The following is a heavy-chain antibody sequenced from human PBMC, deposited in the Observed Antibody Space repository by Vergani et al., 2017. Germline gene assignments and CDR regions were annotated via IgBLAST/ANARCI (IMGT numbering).Heavy chain of an antibody. CDR1: GFTFSVQA. Sequence: EVQLVESGGGLVQPGGSLRLSCEVSGFTFSVQAMHWVRQTPGKRLEYVSAITGDGYNTFYANSVKGRFSVSRDNSTNTLYLHMCSLRREDTAVYYCRTGGNQCDDRDYWVQGTLVTVSS. J-gene: IGHJ4*02. D-gene: IGHD4-23*01. CDR2: ITGDGYNT. V-gene: IGHV3-64*01. CDR3: RTGGNQCDDRDY.